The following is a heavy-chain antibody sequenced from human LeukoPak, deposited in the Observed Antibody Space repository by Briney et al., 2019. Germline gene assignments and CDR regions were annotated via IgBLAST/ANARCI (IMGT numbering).Heavy chain of an antibody. CDR1: GFTFSSYA. D-gene: IGHD6-13*01. CDR3: ARDQMIAAAEFGY. CDR2: ISYGGSNK. V-gene: IGHV3-30-3*01. J-gene: IGHJ4*02. Sequence: GRSLRLSCAASGFTFSSYAMHWVRQAPGKGLEWVAVISYGGSNKYYADSVKGRFTISRDNSKNTLYLQMNSLRAEDTAVYYCARDQMIAAAEFGYWGQGTLVTVSS.